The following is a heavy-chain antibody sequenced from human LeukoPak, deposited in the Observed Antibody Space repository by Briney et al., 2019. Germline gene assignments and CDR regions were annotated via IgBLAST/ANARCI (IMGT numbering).Heavy chain of an antibody. V-gene: IGHV3-23*01. Sequence: GGSLRLSCAASGFTFSNSAMSWVRQAPGKGLEWVSTLSGSGITTYYADSVKGRFTISRDNSKNTLYLQMNTLRAEDSALYYCAKGIYSSGWSYSDYWGHGTLVTVSS. J-gene: IGHJ4*01. CDR2: LSGSGITT. CDR1: GFTFSNSA. CDR3: AKGIYSSGWSYSDY. D-gene: IGHD6-19*01.